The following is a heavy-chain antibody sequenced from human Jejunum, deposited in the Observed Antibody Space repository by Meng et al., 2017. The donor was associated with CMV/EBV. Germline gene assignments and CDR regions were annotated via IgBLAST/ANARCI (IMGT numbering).Heavy chain of an antibody. CDR2: IGTGSTK. D-gene: IGHD5/OR15-5a*01. CDR1: GFSLSIYS. J-gene: IGHJ6*02. CDR3: VRDPVVSGLDV. Sequence: CTDSGFSLSIYSMRWVRQAPGKGLEWVAYIGTGSTKYYADSLEGRFTVSRDDAKNSLYLQMNSLRGEDTAVYFCVRDPVVSGLDVWGQGTTVTVSS. V-gene: IGHV3-48*04.